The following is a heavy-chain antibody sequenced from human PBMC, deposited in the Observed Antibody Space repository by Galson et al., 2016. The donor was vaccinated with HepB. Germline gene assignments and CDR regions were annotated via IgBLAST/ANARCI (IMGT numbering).Heavy chain of an antibody. CDR3: AHTYQLLTAFDV. Sequence: PALVKPPQTLTLTCTFSGFSLNTRDVAVGWIRQPPGQALEWLALIYWDDDKRYSPSLKSRLTITKDTSKNQVVLTMTNMDPVDTAPYSCAHTYQLLTAFDVWGHGTMVTVSS. D-gene: IGHD2-2*01. CDR1: GFSLNTRDVA. V-gene: IGHV2-5*02. J-gene: IGHJ3*01. CDR2: IYWDDDK.